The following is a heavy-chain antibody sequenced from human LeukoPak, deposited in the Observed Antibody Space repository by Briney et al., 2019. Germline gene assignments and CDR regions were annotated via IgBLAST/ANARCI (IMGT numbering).Heavy chain of an antibody. CDR2: ISWNSRII. J-gene: IGHJ4*02. Sequence: PGGSLRLSCAASGFIFDDYAMYWVRQAPGKGLEWVSGISWNSRIIDYADSVKGRFTISRDNAKGSLYLQVNSLTTEDTAFYYCARLTGAPSGTYYFDFWGQGTLVTVSS. CDR1: GFIFDDYA. CDR3: ARLTGAPSGTYYFDF. D-gene: IGHD3-9*01. V-gene: IGHV3-9*01.